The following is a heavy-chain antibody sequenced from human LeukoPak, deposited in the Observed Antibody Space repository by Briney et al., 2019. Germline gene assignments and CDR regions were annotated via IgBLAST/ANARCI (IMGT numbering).Heavy chain of an antibody. D-gene: IGHD5-18*01. CDR2: ITSSSDYV. CDR3: AREFKSGYGMWA. J-gene: IGHJ5*02. Sequence: KPGGSLRLSCTASGFTFSSYNMNWVRQAPGKGLEWVSSITSSSDYVYYADSVKGRFTISRDNAENSLHLQMNSLRADDTAVYYCAREFKSGYGMWAWGQGTLVTVSS. V-gene: IGHV3-21*01. CDR1: GFTFSSYN.